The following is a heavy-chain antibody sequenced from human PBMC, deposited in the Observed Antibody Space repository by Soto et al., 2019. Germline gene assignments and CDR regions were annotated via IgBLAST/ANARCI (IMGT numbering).Heavy chain of an antibody. CDR3: ARRLPEYSAYVFSFDY. V-gene: IGHV4-39*07. Sequence: SETLSLTCTVSGGSISSSGDCWGWIRQPPGKGLEWIGSIYFDGTTYHSPSLKSRVTISLDTPKNQFSLKVTSVTAADTAVYYCARRLPEYSAYVFSFDYWARGALVTVSS. J-gene: IGHJ4*02. CDR1: GGSISSSGDC. D-gene: IGHD5-12*01. CDR2: IYFDGTT.